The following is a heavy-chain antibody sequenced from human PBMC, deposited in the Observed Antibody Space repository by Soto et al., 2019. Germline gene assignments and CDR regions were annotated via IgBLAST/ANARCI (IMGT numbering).Heavy chain of an antibody. J-gene: IGHJ4*02. Sequence: EVQLLESGGCLVQPGRSLRLSSAASGFTFDDYAMHWVRQAPGKGLEWVSGISWNSGSIGYADSVKGRFTISRDNAKNSLYLQMNSLRAEDTALYYCAKGGQLLTEGGGYWGQGTLVTVSS. CDR1: GFTFDDYA. CDR2: ISWNSGSI. CDR3: AKGGQLLTEGGGY. D-gene: IGHD2-2*01. V-gene: IGHV3-9*01.